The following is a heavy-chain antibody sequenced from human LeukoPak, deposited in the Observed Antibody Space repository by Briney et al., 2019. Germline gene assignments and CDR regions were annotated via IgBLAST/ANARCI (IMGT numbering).Heavy chain of an antibody. CDR2: IYYSGST. D-gene: IGHD5-18*01. V-gene: IGHV4-59*01. CDR1: GGSISSDY. J-gene: IGHJ4*02. CDR3: ARGGVGGYSYGYDFDY. Sequence: SETVSLTCTVSGGSISSDYWSWIRQPPGKGLEWMGYIYYSGSTNYNPSLKSRVTISVDTSKNQFSLKLSSVTAADTAVYYCARGGVGGYSYGYDFDYWGQGTLVTVSS.